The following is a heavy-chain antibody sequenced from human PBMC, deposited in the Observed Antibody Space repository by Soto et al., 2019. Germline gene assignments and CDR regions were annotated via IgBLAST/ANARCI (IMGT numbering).Heavy chain of an antibody. CDR2: FDPEDGET. CDR1: GYTLTELS. V-gene: IGHV1-24*01. D-gene: IGHD5-12*01. J-gene: IGHJ3*02. Sequence: ASVKVSCKVSGYTLTELSMHWVRQAPGKGLEWMGGFDPEDGETIYAQKFQGRVTMTEDTSTDTAYMELSSLRSDDTAVYYCARDFLAGYSGYDFVPLDDAFDIWGQGTMVTVSS. CDR3: ARDFLAGYSGYDFVPLDDAFDI.